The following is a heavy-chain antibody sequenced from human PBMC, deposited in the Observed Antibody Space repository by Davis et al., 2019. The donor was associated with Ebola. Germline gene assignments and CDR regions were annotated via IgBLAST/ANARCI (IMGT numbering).Heavy chain of an antibody. J-gene: IGHJ4*02. CDR1: SFPFPPFC. CDR3: AREGELWITFPDY. Sequence: GESLKISFSSSSFPFPPFCLSLVRQAPGKGLEWVANIKQDGSEKYYVDSVKGRFTISRDNAKNSLYLQMNSLRAEDTAVYYCAREGELWITFPDYWGKGTLVTV. D-gene: IGHD3-16*01. V-gene: IGHV3-7*03. CDR2: IKQDGSEK.